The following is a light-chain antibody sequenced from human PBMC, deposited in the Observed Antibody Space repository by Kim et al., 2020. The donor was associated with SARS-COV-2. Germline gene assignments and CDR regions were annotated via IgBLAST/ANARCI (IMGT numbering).Light chain of an antibody. CDR2: SLT. CDR3: QVWAGGHDHRV. CDR1: NIGTKT. Sequence: SYELTQPPSVSVAPGETARITCGAPNIGTKTVHWYQQKPGQAPVLVIYSLTDPPSGIPERLSGSKSGSTATLTIRRVEAGDEADYYCQVWAGGHDHRVFG. J-gene: IGLJ3*02. V-gene: IGLV3-21*04.